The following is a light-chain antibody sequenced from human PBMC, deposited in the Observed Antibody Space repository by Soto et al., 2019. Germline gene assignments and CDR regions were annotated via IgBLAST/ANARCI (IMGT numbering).Light chain of an antibody. V-gene: IGKV3-15*01. Sequence: EIVMTQSPATLSVSPGEGATLSCRASQSISSKLAWYQQKRGQAPRLLIYGASTRATGVPARFSGSGSGTEFTLTISSLQSEDLAVYYCQNYNDWRWTFGQGTKVEIK. CDR3: QNYNDWRWT. J-gene: IGKJ1*01. CDR2: GAS. CDR1: QSISSK.